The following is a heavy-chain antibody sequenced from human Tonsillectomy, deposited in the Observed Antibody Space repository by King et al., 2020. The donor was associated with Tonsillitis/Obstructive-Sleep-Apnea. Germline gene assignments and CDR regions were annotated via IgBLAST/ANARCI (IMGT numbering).Heavy chain of an antibody. CDR3: ARVKAYGDPRIDRYYNYMDV. CDR1: GFTFSSYW. V-gene: IGHV3-74*01. J-gene: IGHJ6*03. CDR2: IYSDGSTT. Sequence: VQLVESGGGLIQPGGSLRLSCAASGFTFSSYWMHWVRQAPGKGLVWVSRIYSDGSTTSYADSVKGRFTISRDNAKNTLYLQMNSLRVEDTAVYYCARVKAYGDPRIDRYYNYMDVWGQGTTGTVSS. D-gene: IGHD4-17*01.